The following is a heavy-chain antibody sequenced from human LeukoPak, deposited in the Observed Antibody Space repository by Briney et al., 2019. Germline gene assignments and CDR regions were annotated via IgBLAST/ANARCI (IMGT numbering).Heavy chain of an antibody. D-gene: IGHD1-14*01. CDR1: LDSTTSNF. CDR2: IHRSGSP. V-gene: IGHV4-4*02. J-gene: IGHJ4*02. Sequence: SETLSLTCTDSLDSTTSNFWSWVRQPPGKGLEWIGEIHRSGSPNYNPSLQSRVTISIDRSRNQIVLELSSVTAADTAFYYCAREILGGFNPGAYWGQGTLVTVSS. CDR3: AREILGGFNPGAY.